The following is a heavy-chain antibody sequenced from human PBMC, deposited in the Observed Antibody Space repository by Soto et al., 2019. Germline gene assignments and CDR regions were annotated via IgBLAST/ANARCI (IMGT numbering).Heavy chain of an antibody. CDR3: ARHSDHCSSTSCYDFNWFDP. V-gene: IGHV5-10-1*01. Sequence: PGESLKISCKGSGYSFTSYWISWVRQMPGKGLEWMGRIDPSDSYTNYSPSFQGHVTISADKSISTAYLQWSSLKASDTAMYYCARHSDHCSSTSCYDFNWFDPWGQGTLVTVSS. CDR2: IDPSDSYT. J-gene: IGHJ5*02. D-gene: IGHD2-2*01. CDR1: GYSFTSYW.